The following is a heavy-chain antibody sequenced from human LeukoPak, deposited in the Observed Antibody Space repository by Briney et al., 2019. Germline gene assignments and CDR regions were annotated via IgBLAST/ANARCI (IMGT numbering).Heavy chain of an antibody. J-gene: IGHJ6*03. D-gene: IGHD2-15*01. V-gene: IGHV4-39*07. CDR1: GGSISTSDYY. Sequence: PSETLSLTCTVSGGSISTSDYYWGWIRQPPGKGLEWIGNIFYSGSTYYSPSLRSRVTISVDTSKNQFSLKLSSVTAADTAAYYCARTTDGYCRGRSCYSYYYYMDVWGKGTTVTVSS. CDR2: IFYSGST. CDR3: ARTTDGYCRGRSCYSYYYYMDV.